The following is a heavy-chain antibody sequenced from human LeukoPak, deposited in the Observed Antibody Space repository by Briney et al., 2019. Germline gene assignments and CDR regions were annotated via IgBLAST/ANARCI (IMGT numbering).Heavy chain of an antibody. V-gene: IGHV1-2*02. D-gene: IGHD2-2*02. CDR1: GYTFTAYY. CDR2: ITPNSGGT. CDR3: ARGFRLSAIEDWFDP. Sequence: ASVKVSCKASGYTFTAYYVHWVRQAPGQGLEWMGWITPNSGGTKYAQKFQGRVTMTRDTSISTAYMELSGLRSDDTAVYYCARGFRLSAIEDWFDPWGQGTLSPSPQ. J-gene: IGHJ5*02.